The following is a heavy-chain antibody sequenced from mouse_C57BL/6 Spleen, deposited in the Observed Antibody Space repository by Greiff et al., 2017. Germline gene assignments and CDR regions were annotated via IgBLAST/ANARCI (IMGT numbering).Heavy chain of an antibody. D-gene: IGHD2-2*01. J-gene: IGHJ2*01. CDR1: GFTFSDYG. CDR2: ISSGSSTI. V-gene: IGHV5-17*01. CDR3: ARRDLLWLRLDY. Sequence: EVQLQESGGGLVKPGGSLKLSCAASGFTFSDYGMHWVRQAPEKGLEWVAYISSGSSTIYYADTVKGRFTISRDNAKNTLFLQMTSLRSEDTAMYYCARRDLLWLRLDYWGQGTTLTVSS.